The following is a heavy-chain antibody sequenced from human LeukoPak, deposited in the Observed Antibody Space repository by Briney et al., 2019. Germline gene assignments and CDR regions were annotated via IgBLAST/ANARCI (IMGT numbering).Heavy chain of an antibody. D-gene: IGHD1-26*01. CDR2: IPYDGSNK. CDR1: GFTFNNYG. V-gene: IGHV3-30*02. J-gene: IGHJ6*02. CDR3: AKEVGYGMDV. Sequence: PGGSLRLSYTASGFTFNNYGIHWVRQAPGKGLEWVAVIPYDGSNKYYADSVKGRFTISRDNSKNTLYLQMNTLRAEDTAVYYCAKEVGYGMDVWGQGTTVTVSS.